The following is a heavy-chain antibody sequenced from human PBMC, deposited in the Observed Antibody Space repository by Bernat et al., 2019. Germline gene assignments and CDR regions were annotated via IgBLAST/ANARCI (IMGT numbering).Heavy chain of an antibody. CDR2: ISTSSSSI. Sequence: EVQLVESGGGLVQPGGSPRLSCAASGFTFSSYSMNWVRQAPGKGLEWASYISTSSSSIYYADSVKGRFTVSRDNAKNSLYLQMNSLRAEDTAVYYCARDRDTAAGTLGHYWGQGTLVTVSS. V-gene: IGHV3-48*01. CDR1: GFTFSSYS. J-gene: IGHJ4*02. CDR3: ARDRDTAAGTLGHY. D-gene: IGHD6-13*01.